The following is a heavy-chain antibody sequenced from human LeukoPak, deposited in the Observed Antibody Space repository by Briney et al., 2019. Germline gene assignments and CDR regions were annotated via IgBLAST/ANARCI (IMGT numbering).Heavy chain of an antibody. CDR1: GFTFSSYA. CDR3: ATPFYGSGSTS. J-gene: IGHJ4*02. V-gene: IGHV3-30*04. D-gene: IGHD3-10*01. Sequence: GGSLRLSCAASGFTFSSYAMHWVRQAPGKGLEWVAVISYDGSNKYYADSVKGRFTISRDNSKNTLYLQMNSLRAEDTAVYYRATPFYGSGSTSWGQGTLVTVSS. CDR2: ISYDGSNK.